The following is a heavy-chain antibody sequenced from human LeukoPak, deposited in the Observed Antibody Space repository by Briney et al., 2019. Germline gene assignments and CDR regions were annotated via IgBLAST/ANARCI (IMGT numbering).Heavy chain of an antibody. J-gene: IGHJ4*02. CDR3: AKGEDHGSGTVHFAS. D-gene: IGHD3-10*01. V-gene: IGHV4-4*02. Sequence: SETLSRTCAVSGGSISSSNWWSWVRQPPGKGLEWIGEIYHGGSTNYNPSLKSRVAMSVDRSRNQFSLQLSSVTAADTAVYYCAKGEDHGSGTVHFASWGQGTLVTVSS. CDR1: GGSISSSNW. CDR2: IYHGGST.